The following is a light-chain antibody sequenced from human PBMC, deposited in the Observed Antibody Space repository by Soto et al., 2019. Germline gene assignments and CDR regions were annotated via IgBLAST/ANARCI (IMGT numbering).Light chain of an antibody. CDR1: NIGSKS. J-gene: IGLJ2*01. CDR3: QVWDSSGDHQGVV. CDR2: YDS. V-gene: IGLV3-21*04. Sequence: SYVLTQPPSVSVAPGTTARLTCGGNNIGSKSVYWYQQKPGQAPVMVIYYDSDRPSGIPERFSGSNSGNTATLTITRVEAGDEADYYCQVWDSSGDHQGVVFGGGTQLTVL.